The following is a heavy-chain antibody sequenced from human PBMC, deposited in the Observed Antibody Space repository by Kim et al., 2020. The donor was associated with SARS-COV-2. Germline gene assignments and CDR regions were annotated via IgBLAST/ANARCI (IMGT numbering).Heavy chain of an antibody. CDR1: GFTFSNAW. V-gene: IGHV3-15*01. Sequence: GGSLRLSCAASGFTFSNAWMSWVRQAPGKGLEWVGRIKSKTDGGTTDYAAPVKGRFTISREDSKNTLYLQMNSLKTEDTAVYYCTTDHQADSGSYGSDYWGQGTLVTVSS. CDR2: IKSKTDGGTT. CDR3: TTDHQADSGSYGSDY. J-gene: IGHJ4*02. D-gene: IGHD1-26*01.